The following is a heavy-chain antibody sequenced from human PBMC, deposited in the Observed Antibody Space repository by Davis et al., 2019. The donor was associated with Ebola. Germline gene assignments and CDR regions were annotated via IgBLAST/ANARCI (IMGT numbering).Heavy chain of an antibody. CDR3: ARDRGGDGYKTLYFDYGMDV. CDR2: IIPIFGTA. Sequence: SVKVSCKASGGTFSSYAISWVRQAPGQGLEWMGGIIPIFGTANYAQKFQGRVTITADESTSTAYMELSSLRSEDTAVYYCARDRGGDGYKTLYFDYGMDVWGQGTTVTISS. V-gene: IGHV1-69*13. J-gene: IGHJ6*02. D-gene: IGHD5-24*01. CDR1: GGTFSSYA.